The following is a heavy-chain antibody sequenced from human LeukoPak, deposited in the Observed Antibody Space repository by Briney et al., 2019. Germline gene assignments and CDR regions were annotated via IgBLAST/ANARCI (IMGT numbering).Heavy chain of an antibody. V-gene: IGHV4-39*01. CDR3: ASPTRDGYNPTNAFDI. CDR2: IYYSGST. CDR1: GGSISSSSYS. Sequence: KTSETLSLTCTVSGGSISSSSYSWGWIRQPPGKGLEWIGSIYYSGSTYYNPSLKSRVTISVDTSKNQFSLKLSSVTAADTAVYYCASPTRDGYNPTNAFDIWGQGTMVTVSS. D-gene: IGHD5-12*01. J-gene: IGHJ3*02.